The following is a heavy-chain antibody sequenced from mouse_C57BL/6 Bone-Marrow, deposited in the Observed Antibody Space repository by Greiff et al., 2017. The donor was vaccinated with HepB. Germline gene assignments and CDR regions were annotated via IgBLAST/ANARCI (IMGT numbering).Heavy chain of an antibody. D-gene: IGHD1-1*01. V-gene: IGHV2-9-1*01. J-gene: IGHJ4*01. Sequence: VKLMESGPGLVAPSQSLSITCTVSGFSLTSYAISWVRQPPGKGLEWLGVIWTGGGTNYNSALKSRLSISKDNSKSQVFLKMNSLQTDDTARYYCARNRDYGSSPYYYAMDYWGQGTSVTVSS. CDR2: IWTGGGT. CDR1: GFSLTSYA. CDR3: ARNRDYGSSPYYYAMDY.